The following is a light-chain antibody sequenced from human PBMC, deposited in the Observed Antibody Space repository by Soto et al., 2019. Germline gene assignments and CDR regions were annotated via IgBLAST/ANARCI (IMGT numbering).Light chain of an antibody. CDR1: SSNIGAGSD. V-gene: IGLV1-40*01. Sequence: QAVVTQPPSVSGAPGQRVTLSCTGSSSNIGAGSDVHWYQQLPGTAPKLLIYGSGNRPSGVPDRFSGSKSGTSAALAITGHQAEDEAEYHCQSYDSSRRGVFGGGTRLTVL. CDR2: GSG. J-gene: IGLJ2*01. CDR3: QSYDSSRRGV.